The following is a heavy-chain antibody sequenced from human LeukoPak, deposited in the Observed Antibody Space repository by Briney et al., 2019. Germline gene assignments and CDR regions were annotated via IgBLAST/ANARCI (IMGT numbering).Heavy chain of an antibody. CDR2: IYYSGST. CDR3: ARTVSATPQVFDY. D-gene: IGHD6-25*01. Sequence: SETLSLTCTVSGGSVGSDSHYWSWIRQPPGKGLEWIGYIYYSGSTNYNPSLKSRVTISIDTSKNQFSLKLSSVTAADTAVYYCARTVSATPQVFDYWGQGTLVTVSS. V-gene: IGHV4-61*01. CDR1: GGSVGSDSHY. J-gene: IGHJ4*02.